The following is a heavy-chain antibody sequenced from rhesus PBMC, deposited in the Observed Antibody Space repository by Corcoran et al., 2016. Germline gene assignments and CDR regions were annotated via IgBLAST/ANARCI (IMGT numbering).Heavy chain of an antibody. Sequence: QLQLQESGPGLVKPSETLPLTCAVSGGSFSSYWRSWIRQPPGKGLEWIGAINGHSGSTNYNPSLKSRVTISKDASKNQFSLKLSSETAADTGVYYCARYKAATGAFDYWGQGVLVTVSS. V-gene: IGHV4-80*01. D-gene: IGHD6-25*01. CDR2: INGHSGST. CDR1: GGSFSSYW. J-gene: IGHJ4*01. CDR3: ARYKAATGAFDY.